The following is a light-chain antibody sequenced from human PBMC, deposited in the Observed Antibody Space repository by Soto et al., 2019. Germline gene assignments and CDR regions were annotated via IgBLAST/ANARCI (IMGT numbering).Light chain of an antibody. CDR3: QQSYSTLYT. V-gene: IGKV1-39*01. Sequence: DIPMTQSPSSLSASIGDRVTITCRASQSIGTSLSWHQQKSGRAPKLLIHAASTLQSGVPSRFSGSVSGTDFTLTISSLQPEDVAVYYCQQSYSTLYTFGQGTNLEIQ. CDR1: QSIGTS. J-gene: IGKJ2*01. CDR2: AAS.